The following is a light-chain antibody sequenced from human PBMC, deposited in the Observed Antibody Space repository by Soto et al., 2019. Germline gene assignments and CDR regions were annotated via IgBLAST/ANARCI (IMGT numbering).Light chain of an antibody. Sequence: AIQMTQSPSSLSESGGDRLTITCRASQDIGSDLGWYQQKPGKAPKLLIYGASRLESGVPSRFSGSGSGTYFTLVISSLQPEDSATYYCLQDDDYPRTFGQGTKVEVK. J-gene: IGKJ1*01. CDR1: QDIGSD. CDR2: GAS. CDR3: LQDDDYPRT. V-gene: IGKV1-6*01.